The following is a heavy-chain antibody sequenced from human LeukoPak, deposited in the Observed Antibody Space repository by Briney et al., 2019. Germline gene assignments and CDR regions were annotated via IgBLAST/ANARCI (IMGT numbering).Heavy chain of an antibody. J-gene: IGHJ4*02. CDR2: IWYDGSNK. CDR1: GFTFSSYG. Sequence: GGSLRLSCAASGFTFSSYGMHWVRQAPGKGLEWVAVIWYDGSNKYYADSVKGRFTISRDNSKNTLYLQMNSLRAEDTAVYYCAKGGGSGWYWEEYWGQGTLVTVSS. V-gene: IGHV3-33*06. CDR3: AKGGGSGWYWEEY. D-gene: IGHD6-19*01.